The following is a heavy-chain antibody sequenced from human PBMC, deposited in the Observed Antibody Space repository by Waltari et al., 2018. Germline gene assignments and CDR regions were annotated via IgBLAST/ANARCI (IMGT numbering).Heavy chain of an antibody. CDR2: IYSGGST. Sequence: EVQLLESGGGLVQPGGSLRLSCAASGFTFSSYAMSWVRQAPGKGLEWVSVIYSGGSTYYADSVKGRFTISRDKSKNTLYLQMNSLRAEDTAVYYCAKDPGGYYYYYMDVWGKGTTVTVSS. J-gene: IGHJ6*03. CDR3: AKDPGGYYYYYMDV. CDR1: GFTFSSYA. V-gene: IGHV3-23*03. D-gene: IGHD3-10*01.